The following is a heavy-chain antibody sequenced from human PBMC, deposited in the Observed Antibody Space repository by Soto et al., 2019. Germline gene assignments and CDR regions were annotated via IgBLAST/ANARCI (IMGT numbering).Heavy chain of an antibody. CDR3: AGEEQLGPYYYYALDV. D-gene: IGHD6-6*01. Sequence: SETLSLTCTVSDDSVSNSYWSWIRQPAGKGLEWIGRIHSSGSAKYNPSLNSRVAMSVDTSKNQFSLELSSLTAADTAVYYCAGEEQLGPYYYYALDVWGQGTTVTVSS. V-gene: IGHV4-4*07. CDR2: IHSSGSA. J-gene: IGHJ6*02. CDR1: DDSVSNSY.